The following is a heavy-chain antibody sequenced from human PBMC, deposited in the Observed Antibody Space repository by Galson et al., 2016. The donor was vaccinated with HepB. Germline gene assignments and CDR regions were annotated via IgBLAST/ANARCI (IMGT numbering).Heavy chain of an antibody. J-gene: IGHJ6*02. D-gene: IGHD3-10*01. CDR1: GFYFSDYS. CDR2: ISANSDST. V-gene: IGHV3-48*02. CDR3: ARERAETVAQGVIRVHRIHYYYGMDV. Sequence: SLRLSCAASGFYFSDYSMNWVRQAPGKGLEWLSYISANSDSTYYADSEKGRFTISRDNAKNSLYLQMNSLRDEDTAVYYCARERAETVAQGVIRVHRIHYYYGMDVWGQGTTVTAS.